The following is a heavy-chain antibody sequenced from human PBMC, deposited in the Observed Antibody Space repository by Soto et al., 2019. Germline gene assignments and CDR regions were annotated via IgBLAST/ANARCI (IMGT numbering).Heavy chain of an antibody. CDR1: GGSISSSSYY. CDR3: ARHEPYYDILTGYNREYYFDY. V-gene: IGHV4-39*01. Sequence: QLQLQESGPGLVKPSETLSLTCTVSGGSISSSSYYWGWIRQPPGKGLEWIGSIYYSGSTYYNPSLKSRVTISGDTSKNQFSLKLSSVTAADTAVYYCARHEPYYDILTGYNREYYFDYWGQGTLVTVSS. CDR2: IYYSGST. D-gene: IGHD3-9*01. J-gene: IGHJ4*02.